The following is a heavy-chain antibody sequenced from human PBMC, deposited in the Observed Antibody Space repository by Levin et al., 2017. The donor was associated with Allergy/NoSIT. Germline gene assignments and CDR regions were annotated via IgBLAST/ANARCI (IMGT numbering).Heavy chain of an antibody. CDR2: INHSGST. V-gene: IGHV4-34*01. J-gene: IGHJ3*02. Sequence: SCAVYGGSFSGYYWSWIRQPPGKGLEWIGEINHSGSTNYNPSLKSRVTISVDTSKNQFSLKLSSVTAADTAVYYCSVNDAFDIWGQGTMVTVSS. CDR3: SVNDAFDI. CDR1: GGSFSGYY.